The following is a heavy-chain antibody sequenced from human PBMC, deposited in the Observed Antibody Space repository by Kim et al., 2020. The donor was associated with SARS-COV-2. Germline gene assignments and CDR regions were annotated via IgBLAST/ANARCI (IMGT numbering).Heavy chain of an antibody. CDR2: IYSGGST. CDR3: ARVNCGSGSYYNCYGMDV. D-gene: IGHD3-10*01. CDR1: GFTVSSNY. V-gene: IGHV3-53*01. J-gene: IGHJ6*02. Sequence: GGSLRLSCAASGFTVSSNYMSWVRQAPGKGLEWVSVIYSGGSTYYADSVKGRFTISRDNSKNTLYLQMNSLRAEDTAVYYCARVNCGSGSYYNCYGMDVWGQGTTVTVSS.